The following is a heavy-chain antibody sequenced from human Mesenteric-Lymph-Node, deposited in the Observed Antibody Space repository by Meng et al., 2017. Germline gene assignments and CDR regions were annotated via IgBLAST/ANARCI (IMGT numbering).Heavy chain of an antibody. CDR1: GVSLSNGENF. CDR2: MDYRGST. V-gene: IGHV4-30-4*01. J-gene: IGHJ4*02. CDR3: ARGELLWDY. Sequence: QVPLPESGPGLVKPSQALALTCTVSGVSLSNGENFWSWIRQPPGKGLEWIGYMDYRGSTFYNPSLKSRVTISVDTSKNQFSLKLSSVTAADTAVYFCARGELLWDYWGQGTLVTVSS. D-gene: IGHD2-2*01.